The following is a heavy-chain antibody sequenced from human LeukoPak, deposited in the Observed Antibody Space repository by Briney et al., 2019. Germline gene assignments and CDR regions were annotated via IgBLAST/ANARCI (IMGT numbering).Heavy chain of an antibody. CDR1: GFIFSKYW. J-gene: IGHJ4*02. V-gene: IGHV3-7*01. D-gene: IGHD5-12*01. CDR3: ARDVVGMGGYGAYVGLPLDY. CDR2: IKRDGSAI. Sequence: GGSLGLSCEASGFIFSKYWMTWVRQAPGKGLEWVANIKRDGSAIHYVDSVKGRFTISRDNAKNSLYLQMDSLRAEDTAVYYCARDVVGMGGYGAYVGLPLDYWDQGILVTVSS.